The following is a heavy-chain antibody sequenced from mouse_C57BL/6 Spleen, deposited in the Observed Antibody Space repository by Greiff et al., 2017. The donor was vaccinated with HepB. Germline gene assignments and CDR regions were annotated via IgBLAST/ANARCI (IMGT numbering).Heavy chain of an antibody. D-gene: IGHD2-4*01. CDR3: ERDYYDRRGYYIDY. Sequence: QVQLQQSGAELARPGASVKMSCKASGYTFTSYTMHWVKQRPGQGLEWIGYINPSSGYTKYNQKLKDKATLTADNSTSKAYMQLSSLTSEDSAIYYCERDYYDRRGYYIDYWGQGTTLTVSS. J-gene: IGHJ2*01. V-gene: IGHV1-4*01. CDR2: INPSSGYT. CDR1: GYTFTSYT.